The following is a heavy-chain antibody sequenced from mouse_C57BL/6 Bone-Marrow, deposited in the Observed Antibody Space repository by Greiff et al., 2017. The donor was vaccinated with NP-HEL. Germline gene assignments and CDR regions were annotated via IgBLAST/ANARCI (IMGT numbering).Heavy chain of an antibody. CDR3: TEGSDYYAMDY. CDR2: IRLKSDNYAT. J-gene: IGHJ4*01. Sequence: EVKVEESGGGLVQPGGSMKLSCVASGFTFSNYWMNWVRQSPEKGLEWVAQIRLKSDNYATHYAESVKGRFNISRDDSKSSVYLQMNNLRAEDTGIYYCTEGSDYYAMDYWGQGTSVTVS. V-gene: IGHV6-3*01. CDR1: GFTFSNYW.